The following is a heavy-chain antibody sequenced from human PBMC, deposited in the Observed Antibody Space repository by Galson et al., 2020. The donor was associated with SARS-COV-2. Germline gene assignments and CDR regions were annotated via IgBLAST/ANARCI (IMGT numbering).Heavy chain of an antibody. CDR2: INPNSGGT. CDR3: ARSCSSTTCFQTDGMDV. D-gene: IGHD2-2*01. J-gene: IGHJ6*02. Sequence: ASVKVSCKASGYTFTGYYLHWVRQAPGQGLEWMGWINPNSGGTNYAQQFQGRVTMTGDTSISTAYMELSSLRSDDTAVYFCARSCSSTTCFQTDGMDVWGQGTTVTVSS. CDR1: GYTFTGYY. V-gene: IGHV1-2*02.